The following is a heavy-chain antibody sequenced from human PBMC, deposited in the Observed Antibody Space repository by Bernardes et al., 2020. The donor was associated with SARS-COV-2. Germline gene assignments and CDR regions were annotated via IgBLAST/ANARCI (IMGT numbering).Heavy chain of an antibody. J-gene: IGHJ5*02. CDR1: EMSISNFW. Sequence: GGSLRLSCAVYEMSISNFWMSWVRQGPGKGLEWVAKIKKDGTVRDYVDTVKGRFSISRDNTRNQVYLQMNALRVEDTGTCYCRIGHYADLWGQGTLITVTS. D-gene: IGHD4-17*01. CDR3: RIGHYADL. V-gene: IGHV3-7*01. CDR2: IKKDGTVR.